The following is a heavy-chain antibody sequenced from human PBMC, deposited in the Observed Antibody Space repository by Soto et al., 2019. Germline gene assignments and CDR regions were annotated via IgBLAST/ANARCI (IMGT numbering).Heavy chain of an antibody. CDR2: IYHSGRT. CDR3: ASYAKGDYFDY. D-gene: IGHD4-17*01. J-gene: IGHJ4*02. V-gene: IGHV4-30-4*01. Sequence: TLSLTCPVSGGSINSSDYNWSWIRQPPGKGLEWIGYIYHSGRTYYNPSLKSRLTISVDTSKSQFSLNLSSVTVADTAVYFCASYAKGDYFDYWGQGTPVTVYS. CDR1: GGSINSSDYN.